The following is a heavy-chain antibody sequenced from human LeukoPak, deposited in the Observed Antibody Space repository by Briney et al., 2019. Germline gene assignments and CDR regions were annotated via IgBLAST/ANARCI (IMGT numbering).Heavy chain of an antibody. CDR1: GGSISSYY. D-gene: IGHD2-2*01. CDR2: IYYSGST. J-gene: IGHJ4*02. V-gene: IGHV4-59*08. Sequence: SETLSLTCTVSGGSISSYYWSWLRQPPGKGLEWIGYIYYSGSTNYNPSLKSRVTISVDTSKNQFSLKLSSVTAADTAVYYCARRCSSTSCSFDYWGQGTLVTVSS. CDR3: ARRCSSTSCSFDY.